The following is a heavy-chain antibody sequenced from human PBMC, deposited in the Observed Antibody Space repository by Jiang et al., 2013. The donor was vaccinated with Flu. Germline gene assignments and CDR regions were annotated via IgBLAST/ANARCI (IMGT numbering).Heavy chain of an antibody. V-gene: IGHV3-11*05. Sequence: YISSSSSYTNYADSVKGRFTISRDNAKNSLYLQMNSLRAEDTAVYYCARDYDFWSGYYIPWFDPWGQGTLVTVSS. CDR2: ISSSSSYT. CDR3: ARDYDFWSGYYIPWFDP. D-gene: IGHD3-3*01. J-gene: IGHJ5*02.